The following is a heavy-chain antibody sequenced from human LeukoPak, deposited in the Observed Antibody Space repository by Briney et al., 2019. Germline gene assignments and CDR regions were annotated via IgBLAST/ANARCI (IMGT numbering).Heavy chain of an antibody. J-gene: IGHJ4*02. CDR3: ASEIVDTAMVELYY. D-gene: IGHD5-18*01. CDR1: GGSISSGRYY. V-gene: IGHV4-61*02. Sequence: SETLSLTCTVSGGSISSGRYYWSWIRQPAGKGLEWIGRIYTSGSTNYNPSLKSRVTISVDTSKNQFSLKLSSVTAADTAVYYCASEIVDTAMVELYYWGQGTLVTVSS. CDR2: IYTSGST.